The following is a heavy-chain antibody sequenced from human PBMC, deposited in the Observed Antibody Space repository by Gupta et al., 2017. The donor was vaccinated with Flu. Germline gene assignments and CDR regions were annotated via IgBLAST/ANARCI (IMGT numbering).Heavy chain of an antibody. CDR1: GFTFGDYA. CDR3: TRLVGNYGRTYFDY. D-gene: IGHD3-16*01. J-gene: IGHJ4*02. Sequence: EVQLVESGGGLIQPGRSLRLSCTASGFTFGDYAVNWVRQAPGKGLEWVSFMRSKTYGGATEYAASVTGRFTISRDDSKSIAYLQMNRLKTEDTAVYYCTRLVGNYGRTYFDYWGQGTLVTVSS. CDR2: MRSKTYGGAT. V-gene: IGHV3-49*04.